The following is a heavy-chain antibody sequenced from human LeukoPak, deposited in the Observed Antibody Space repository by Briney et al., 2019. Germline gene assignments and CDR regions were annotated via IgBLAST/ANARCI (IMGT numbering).Heavy chain of an antibody. D-gene: IGHD1-26*01. CDR2: INYSGNT. CDR3: TRHKQVVGSSEIDY. Sequence: SETLSLTCTVSRGSISISGYWGGWIRQTPGKGLEWIGIINYSGNTYYNPSLKSRVTMSVDTSKIQFSVKLSSVTAADTAMYYCTRHKQVVGSSEIDYWGQGMLVTVSS. J-gene: IGHJ4*02. V-gene: IGHV4-39*01. CDR1: RGSISISGYW.